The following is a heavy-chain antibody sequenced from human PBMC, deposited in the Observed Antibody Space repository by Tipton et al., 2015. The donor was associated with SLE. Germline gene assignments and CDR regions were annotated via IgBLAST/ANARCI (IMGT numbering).Heavy chain of an antibody. CDR1: GFTFPNYA. CDR2: VSYDAIIK. D-gene: IGHD6-13*01. V-gene: IGHV3-30*04. J-gene: IGHJ1*01. Sequence: SLRLSCAASGFTFPNYAMHWVRQAPGKGLEWVAVVSYDAIIKYYADSVKGRFTISRDNSKNTVYLSMDSLRPGDTAVYYCARGDSSSLVGYFQHWGQGSLVTVSS. CDR3: ARGDSSSLVGYFQH.